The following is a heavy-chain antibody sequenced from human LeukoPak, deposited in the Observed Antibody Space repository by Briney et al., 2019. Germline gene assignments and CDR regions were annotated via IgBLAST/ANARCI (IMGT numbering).Heavy chain of an antibody. CDR1: GFSFGPHA. J-gene: IGHJ3*02. CDR3: AKAAGYSYGYNAFDI. Sequence: GGSLRLSCAGSGFSFGPHAMSWVRQAPGKGLEWVSGIGGSDDSTHYAASVKGRFTISRDNSKNTLYLHMNSLRAEDTAVYYCAKAAGYSYGYNAFDIWGQGTMVTVSS. CDR2: IGGSDDST. D-gene: IGHD5-18*01. V-gene: IGHV3-23*01.